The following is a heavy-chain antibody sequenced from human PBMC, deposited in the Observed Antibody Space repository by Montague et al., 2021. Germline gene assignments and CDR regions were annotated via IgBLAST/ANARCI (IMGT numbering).Heavy chain of an antibody. J-gene: IGHJ6*02. CDR2: IYYSRRT. V-gene: IGHV4-59*01. Sequence: SETLSLTCSVSGASISDYYWSWIRQPPGKGLEWIGYIYYSRRTNYNPSLKSRVTISVDTPKNQFSLKLSSVTAADTAFYYRAVTNAYYYYGMDVWGQGTTVTVSS. CDR3: AVTNAYYYYGMDV. D-gene: IGHD1-1*01. CDR1: GASISDYY.